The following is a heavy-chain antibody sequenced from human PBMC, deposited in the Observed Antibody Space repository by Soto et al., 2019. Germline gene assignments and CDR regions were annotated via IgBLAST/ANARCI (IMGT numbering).Heavy chain of an antibody. Sequence: EVQLVESGGGLVKPGGSLRLSCAASGFTFSDYSMNWVRQAPGQGLEWVSTISSSSSYIYYADTLKGRFTIYRDNAKNSLYLQMHSLRAEDTAVYYCARDFYGSGSLDYWGQGTLVTVSS. V-gene: IGHV3-21*01. J-gene: IGHJ4*02. CDR3: ARDFYGSGSLDY. CDR1: GFTFSDYS. D-gene: IGHD3-10*01. CDR2: ISSSSSYI.